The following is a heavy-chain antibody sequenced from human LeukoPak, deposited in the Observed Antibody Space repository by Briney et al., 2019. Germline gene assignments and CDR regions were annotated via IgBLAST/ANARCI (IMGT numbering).Heavy chain of an antibody. CDR2: IYSGGST. D-gene: IGHD6-13*01. CDR3: ARDPKSGAAAGTDY. J-gene: IGHJ4*02. Sequence: GGSLRLSCAASGFTVSSNYMSWVHQAPGKGLEWVSVIYSGGSTYYADSVKGRFTISRDNSKNTLYLQMNSLRAEDTAVYYCARDPKSGAAAGTDYWGQGTLVTVSS. CDR1: GFTVSSNY. V-gene: IGHV3-66*01.